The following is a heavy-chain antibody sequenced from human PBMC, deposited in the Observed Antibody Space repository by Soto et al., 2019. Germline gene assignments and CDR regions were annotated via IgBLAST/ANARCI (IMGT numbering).Heavy chain of an antibody. CDR2: ISSSGNSI. CDR1: GFTFSDRY. D-gene: IGHD4-17*01. J-gene: IGHJ4*02. CDR3: ARAVGLGDGAHFCY. V-gene: IGHV3-11*01. Sequence: QVQLVESGGGLVKPGGSLRLSCAVSGFTFSDRYMSWIRQAPGKGLEWISYISSSGNSIYYADTVKGRFTISRDNAKNSLYLQMTGPRAEDTAVYYCARAVGLGDGAHFCYWGQGSVITFSS.